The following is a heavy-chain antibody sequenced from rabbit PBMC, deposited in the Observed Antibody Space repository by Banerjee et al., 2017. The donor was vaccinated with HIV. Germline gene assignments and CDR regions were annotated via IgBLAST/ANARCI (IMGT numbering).Heavy chain of an antibody. CDR1: GFTLSNYW. CDR2: IYDIT. CDR3: ARDQLGGVGGYGYEFGL. J-gene: IGHJ6*01. Sequence: QEQLEESGGDLVKPGASLTLTCTASGFTLSNYWMCWVRQAPGKGLEWIACIYDITAYASWAKGRFTISKTSSTTVTLQMTSLTAADTATYFCARDQLGGVGGYGYEFGLWGPGTLVTVS. V-gene: IGHV1S45*01. D-gene: IGHD1-1*01.